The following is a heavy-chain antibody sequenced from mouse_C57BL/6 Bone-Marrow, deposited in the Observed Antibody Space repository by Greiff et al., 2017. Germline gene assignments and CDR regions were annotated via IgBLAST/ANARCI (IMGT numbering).Heavy chain of an antibody. CDR2: IDPSDSYT. J-gene: IGHJ4*01. D-gene: IGHD2-4*01. CDR3: AGGGLRLYYYAMDY. CDR1: GYTFTSYW. V-gene: IGHV1-50*01. Sequence: QVQLKQPGAELVKPGASVKLSCKASGYTFTSYWMQWVKQRPGQGLEWIGEIDPSDSYTNYNQKFKGKATLTVDTSSSTAYMQLSSLTSEDSAVYYCAGGGLRLYYYAMDYWGQGTSVTVSS.